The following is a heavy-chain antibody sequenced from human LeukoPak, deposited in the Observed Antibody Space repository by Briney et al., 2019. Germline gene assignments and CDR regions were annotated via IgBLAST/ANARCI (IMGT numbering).Heavy chain of an antibody. CDR2: ISYDGSNK. J-gene: IGHJ4*02. CDR1: GFTFSSYA. CDR3: ARDKSGPFDY. Sequence: GGSLRLSCAASGFTFSSYAMHWVRQAPGKGLEWVAVISYDGSNKYYADSVKGRFTISRDNSKNTLYLQMNSLRAEDTAVYYCARDKSGPFDYWGQGTLVTVSS. D-gene: IGHD3-10*01. V-gene: IGHV3-30*01.